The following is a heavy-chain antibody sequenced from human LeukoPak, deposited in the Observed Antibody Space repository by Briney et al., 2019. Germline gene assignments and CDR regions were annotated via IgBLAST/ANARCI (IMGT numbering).Heavy chain of an antibody. CDR3: TRRPEEPIAAQTDFDY. CDR1: GFTFSGSA. V-gene: IGHV3-73*01. J-gene: IGHJ4*02. Sequence: GGSLRLSCAASGFTFSGSAMHWVRQAPGKGLEWVGRIRSKANSYATAYAASVKGRFTISRDDSKNTAYLQMNSLKTEDTAVYYCTRRPEEPIAAQTDFDYWGQGTLVTVSS. CDR2: IRSKANSYAT. D-gene: IGHD6-6*01.